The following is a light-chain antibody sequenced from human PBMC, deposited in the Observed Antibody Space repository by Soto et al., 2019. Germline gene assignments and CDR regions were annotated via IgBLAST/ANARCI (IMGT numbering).Light chain of an antibody. CDR3: QQRSNWPLT. V-gene: IGKV3-11*01. CDR2: DAS. J-gene: IGKJ4*01. Sequence: EIVLTQSPATLSLSPGERATLSCRASQSVSSYLAWYQHKPGQAPWLLIYDASNMATAIPARFSGSGSGTDFTLTIRSLEPEDCAVYYCQQRSNWPLTFGGGTKVEIK. CDR1: QSVSSY.